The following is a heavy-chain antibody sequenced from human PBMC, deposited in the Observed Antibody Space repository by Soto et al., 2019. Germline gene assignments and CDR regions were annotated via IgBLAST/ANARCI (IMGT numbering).Heavy chain of an antibody. CDR1: GFTFSSYA. J-gene: IGHJ6*02. V-gene: IGHV3-30-3*01. CDR3: ARPVLEWSHYYYGMDV. D-gene: IGHD3-3*01. Sequence: QVQLVESGGGVVQPGRSLRLSCAASGFTFSSYAMHWVRQAPGKGLEWVAVISYDGSNKYYADSVKGRFTISRDNSKNTLYLQMNSLRAEDTAVYYCARPVLEWSHYYYGMDVWGQGTTVTVSS. CDR2: ISYDGSNK.